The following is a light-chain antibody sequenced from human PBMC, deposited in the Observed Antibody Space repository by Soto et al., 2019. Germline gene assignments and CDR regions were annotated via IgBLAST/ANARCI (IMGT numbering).Light chain of an antibody. V-gene: IGKV1-5*03. Sequence: DIQMTQSPSTLSASVGDRVTITCRASQSINSWLAWYQQKPGKAPKLLIYKASSLESGVPSRFSGSGSGTEFTLTISRLQPDDVATYYCLQYSSHSWTFGQGTKVDIK. CDR2: KAS. CDR3: LQYSSHSWT. CDR1: QSINSW. J-gene: IGKJ1*01.